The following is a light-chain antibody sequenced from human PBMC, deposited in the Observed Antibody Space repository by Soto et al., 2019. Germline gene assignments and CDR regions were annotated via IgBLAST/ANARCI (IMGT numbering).Light chain of an antibody. CDR2: GAP. CDR3: QQYGSSPWT. V-gene: IGKV3-20*01. J-gene: IGKJ1*01. Sequence: EIVLTQSPVTLSLSPGERATLSCRASQSVSSSYLAWYQQIPGQAPRLLIYGAPSRATGIQDRFSGSGSVTDFTLTISRLEPADVAVYYCQQYGSSPWTFGEGTKVEVK. CDR1: QSVSSSY.